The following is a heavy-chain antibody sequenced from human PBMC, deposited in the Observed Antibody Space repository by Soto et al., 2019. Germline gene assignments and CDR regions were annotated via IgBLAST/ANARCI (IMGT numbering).Heavy chain of an antibody. V-gene: IGHV4-59*12. CDR2: VYSSGGT. J-gene: IGHJ5*02. CDR3: ARESTSSWDNWFDR. D-gene: IGHD6-13*01. CDR1: GASISGSY. Sequence: SETLSLTCTVSGASISGSYWTWIRQPPEKGLEWLGFVYSSGGTNYNPSLKSRVTMSVDTSKNQFSLKLNSVTAADTAVYYCARESTSSWDNWFDRWGQGILVTVS.